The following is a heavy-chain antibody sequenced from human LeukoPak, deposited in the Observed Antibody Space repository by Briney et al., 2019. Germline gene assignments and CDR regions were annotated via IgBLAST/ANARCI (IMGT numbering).Heavy chain of an antibody. CDR3: ARGGKNYYDSSGYYSLFDY. CDR1: GYTFTGYY. Sequence: GASVKVSCKPSGYTFTGYYMHWVRQAPGQGLEWMGRINPNRGGTNYAQKFQGRVTMTKDTILSTAYMELSRLRSDDTAVYYCARGGKNYYDSSGYYSLFDYWGQGTLVTVSS. D-gene: IGHD3-22*01. CDR2: INPNRGGT. J-gene: IGHJ4*02. V-gene: IGHV1-2*06.